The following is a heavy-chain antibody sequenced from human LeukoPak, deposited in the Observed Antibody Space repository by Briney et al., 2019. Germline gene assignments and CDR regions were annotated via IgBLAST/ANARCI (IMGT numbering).Heavy chain of an antibody. CDR1: GFTFSSYA. CDR3: AKGSYYDSSGSFYFDY. Sequence: GGSLRLSCAASGFTFSSYAMSWVRQAPGKGLEGVSGISGSGDNTYYADSVKGRFTISRDNSKNTLYVQVNSLGTEDTAAYYCAKGSYYDSSGSFYFDYWGQGTLVTVSS. CDR2: ISGSGDNT. D-gene: IGHD3-22*01. J-gene: IGHJ4*02. V-gene: IGHV3-23*01.